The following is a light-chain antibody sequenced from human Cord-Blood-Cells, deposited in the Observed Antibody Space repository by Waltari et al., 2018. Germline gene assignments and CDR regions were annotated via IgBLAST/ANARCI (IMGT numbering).Light chain of an antibody. CDR2: DVS. V-gene: IGLV2-14*01. J-gene: IGLJ1*01. CDR3: SSYTSSSTLDV. CDR1: SSDVGGYNY. Sequence: QSALTQTASVSGSPGQSITISCTGTSSDVGGYNYVYWYQQHPGKAPKLMIYDVSNRPSGVSNRFSGSKSGNTASLTISGLQAEDEADYYCSSYTSSSTLDVFGTGTKVTVL.